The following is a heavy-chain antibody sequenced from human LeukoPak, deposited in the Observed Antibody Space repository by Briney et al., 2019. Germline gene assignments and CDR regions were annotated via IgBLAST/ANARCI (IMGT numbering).Heavy chain of an antibody. J-gene: IGHJ3*02. CDR1: GYTFTSYG. CDR2: ISAYNGNT. CDR3: AREGPKDAFDI. V-gene: IGHV1-18*01. Sequence: ASVKVSCKASGYTFTSYGISWVRQAPGQGLEWMGWISAYNGNTNYAQKLQARFTMTTDTSTSTGYRELRSLRTDDTVVYYCAREGPKDAFDIWGQGTMVTVSS.